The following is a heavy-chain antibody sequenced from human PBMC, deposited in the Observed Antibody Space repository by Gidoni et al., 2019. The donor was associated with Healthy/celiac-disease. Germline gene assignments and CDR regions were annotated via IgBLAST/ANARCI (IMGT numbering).Heavy chain of an antibody. CDR2: ISSSSSYI. CDR1: GFTFSSYS. J-gene: IGHJ4*02. D-gene: IGHD6-6*01. V-gene: IGHV3-21*01. CDR3: ARDRRSSRRTDY. Sequence: EVQLVESGGGLVKPGGSLRLSCAASGFTFSSYSMNWVRQAPGKGLEWVSSISSSSSYIYYADAVKGRFTISRDNAKNSLYLQMNSLRAEDTAVYYCARDRRSSRRTDYWGQGTLVTVSS.